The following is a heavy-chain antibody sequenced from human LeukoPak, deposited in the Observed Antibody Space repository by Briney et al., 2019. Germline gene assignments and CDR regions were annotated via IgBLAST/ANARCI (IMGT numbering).Heavy chain of an antibody. D-gene: IGHD1-1*01. CDR3: ARDRGTTATTVFDFDY. CDR2: INPNSGGT. Sequence: ASVKVSCKASGYTFTSYGISWVRQAPGQGLEWMGWINPNSGGTNYAQKFQDRVTMTRDTSISTAYMEVSSLRSDDTAVYHCARDRGTTATTVFDFDYWGPGTVVTVSS. V-gene: IGHV1-2*02. J-gene: IGHJ4*02. CDR1: GYTFTSYG.